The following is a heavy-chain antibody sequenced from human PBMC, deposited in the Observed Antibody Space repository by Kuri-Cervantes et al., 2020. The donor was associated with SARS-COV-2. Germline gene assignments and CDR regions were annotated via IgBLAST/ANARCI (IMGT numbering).Heavy chain of an antibody. CDR2: ISGSGEST. Sequence: GESLKISCAASGFTFSSYAMHWVRQAPGKGLEWVSAISGSGESTYYGDSVKGRFTISRDNAKNMLFLQMNSLRAEDTAVYYCVRDGDHWNFDYWGQGTLVTVSS. V-gene: IGHV3-23*01. J-gene: IGHJ4*02. D-gene: IGHD1-1*01. CDR1: GFTFSSYA. CDR3: VRDGDHWNFDY.